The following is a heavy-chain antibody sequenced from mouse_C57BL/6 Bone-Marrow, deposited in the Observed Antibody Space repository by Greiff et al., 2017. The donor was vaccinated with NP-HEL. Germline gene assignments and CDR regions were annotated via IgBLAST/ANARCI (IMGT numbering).Heavy chain of an antibody. CDR1: GYTFTSYG. D-gene: IGHD4-1*01. Sequence: VKLQESGAELARPGASVKLSCKASGYTFTSYGISWVKQRTGQGLEWIGEIYPRSGNTYYNEKFKGKATLTADKSSSTAYMELRSLTSEDSAVYFCARWNWDDFDYWGQGTTLTVSS. V-gene: IGHV1-81*01. J-gene: IGHJ2*01. CDR2: IYPRSGNT. CDR3: ARWNWDDFDY.